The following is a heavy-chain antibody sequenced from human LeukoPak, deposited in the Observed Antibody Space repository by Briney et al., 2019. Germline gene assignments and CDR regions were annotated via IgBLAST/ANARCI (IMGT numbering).Heavy chain of an antibody. V-gene: IGHV3-48*02. J-gene: IGHJ6*02. CDR2: ITSSSNTI. D-gene: IGHD1-7*01. Sequence: GGCLRLSCAASGFTFSSHSMNWVRQAPGKGLEWVSYITSSSNTIYYADSVKGRFTISRDNAKNSLYLQMNSLRDDDTAVYYCARNLNLDVWGQGTTVTVSS. CDR1: GFTFSSHS. CDR3: ARNLNLDV.